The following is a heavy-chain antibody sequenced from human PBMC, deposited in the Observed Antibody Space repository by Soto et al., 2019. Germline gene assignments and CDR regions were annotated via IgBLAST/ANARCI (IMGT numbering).Heavy chain of an antibody. J-gene: IGHJ4*02. CDR1: GFTFSSYG. V-gene: IGHV3-33*01. D-gene: IGHD3-22*01. Sequence: GGSLRLSCAASGFTFSSYGMHWVRQAPGKGLEWVAVIWYDGSNKYYADSVKGRFTISRDNSKNTLYLQMNSLRAEDTAVYYCARDGAPITMIVQGVDYWGQGTLVTVSS. CDR3: ARDGAPITMIVQGVDY. CDR2: IWYDGSNK.